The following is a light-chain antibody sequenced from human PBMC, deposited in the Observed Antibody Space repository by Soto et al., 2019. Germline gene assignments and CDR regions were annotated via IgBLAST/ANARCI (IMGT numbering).Light chain of an antibody. CDR2: DAA. CDR3: QYDSS. V-gene: IGKV1-5*01. Sequence: IQMTQSPSTLSACVGDRVTITCRASQSVSIWLAWYQQKPGKAPRLLIYDAASLKTGVPSRFSGSGSGTNFTLTISSLQPDDFATYYCQYDSSFGQGTKVDIK. J-gene: IGKJ2*01. CDR1: QSVSIW.